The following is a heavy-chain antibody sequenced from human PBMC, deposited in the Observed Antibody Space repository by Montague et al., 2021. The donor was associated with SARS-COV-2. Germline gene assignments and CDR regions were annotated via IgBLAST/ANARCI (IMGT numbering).Heavy chain of an antibody. CDR2: INRSGNT. CDR3: AEGFTSWSGAGY. J-gene: IGHJ1*01. D-gene: IGHD3-10*01. Sequence: SETLSLTCAVYGGSFGVHYWSWVSQPPGTGLELVWEINRSGNTNYNPSLKSRFTISVDTSKNQFSLKLTSVTAADTAVYYCAEGFTSWSGAGYWGQGTLVTVSS. CDR1: GGSFGVHY. V-gene: IGHV4-34*01.